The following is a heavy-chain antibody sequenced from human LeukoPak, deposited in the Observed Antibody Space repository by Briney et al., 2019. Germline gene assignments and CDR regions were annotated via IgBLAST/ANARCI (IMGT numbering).Heavy chain of an antibody. Sequence: GGSLRLSCAASGFTVSSNSMNWVRQAPGKGLEWVSVIYSGGSTYYADYVKGRFTSSRDNSKNTLYLQMNSLRAEATAVYYCASSTTVRGVESQKDYYYYMDVWGKGTTVTVSS. CDR3: ASSTTVRGVESQKDYYYYMDV. CDR1: GFTVSSNS. D-gene: IGHD3-10*02. J-gene: IGHJ6*03. CDR2: IYSGGST. V-gene: IGHV3-53*05.